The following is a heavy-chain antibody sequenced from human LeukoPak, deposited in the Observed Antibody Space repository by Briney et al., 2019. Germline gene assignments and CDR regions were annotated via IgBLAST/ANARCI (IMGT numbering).Heavy chain of an antibody. CDR3: ASSAGSPNVNDAFDI. CDR2: INWNGGST. V-gene: IGHV3-20*04. Sequence: GGSLRLSCAASGFTFDDYGMSWVRQAPGKGLEWVSGINWNGGSTGYADSVKGRFTISRDNSKNTLYLQMNSLRSEDTAVYYCASSAGSPNVNDAFDIWGQGTMVTVSS. J-gene: IGHJ3*02. CDR1: GFTFDDYG. D-gene: IGHD3-10*01.